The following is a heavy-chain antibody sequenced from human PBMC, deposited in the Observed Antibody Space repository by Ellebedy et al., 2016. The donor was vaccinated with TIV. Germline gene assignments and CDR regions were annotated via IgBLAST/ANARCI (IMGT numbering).Heavy chain of an antibody. D-gene: IGHD1-7*01. Sequence: GESLKISCRTSGFTFTGHYMHWVRQAPGKGLVWVSRITRDGRTTDYADSVKGRFTISRDDAENTVYLHMSSLRDEDTAVYFCVREASTGGTVFFDYWGQGALVTVSS. V-gene: IGHV3-74*01. J-gene: IGHJ4*02. CDR3: VREASTGGTVFFDY. CDR1: GFTFTGHY. CDR2: ITRDGRTT.